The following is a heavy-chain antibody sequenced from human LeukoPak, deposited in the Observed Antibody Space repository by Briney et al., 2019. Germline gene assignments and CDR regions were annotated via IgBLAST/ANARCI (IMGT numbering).Heavy chain of an antibody. Sequence: GGSLRLSCAASGFTFSGYAMHWVRQAPGKGLEWLTVISTDGNDKHYADSVRGRFTVARDNSKNTLLLQMNNVRTEDTAVYYCAKDKSVSADYYFDYWGQGTLVTVSS. V-gene: IGHV3-30*04. J-gene: IGHJ4*02. CDR2: ISTDGNDK. CDR3: AKDKSVSADYYFDY. D-gene: IGHD3-10*01. CDR1: GFTFSGYA.